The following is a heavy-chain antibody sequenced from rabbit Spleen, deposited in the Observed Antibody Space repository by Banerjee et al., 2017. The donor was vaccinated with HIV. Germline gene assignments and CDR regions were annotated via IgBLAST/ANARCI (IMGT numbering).Heavy chain of an antibody. V-gene: IGHV1S45*01. CDR3: ARDTSSSFSSYGMDL. J-gene: IGHJ6*01. D-gene: IGHD1-1*01. CDR2: IYAGSSGRT. Sequence: QEQLVESGGGLVKPGASLTLTCKVSGFSFSSGYYTCWVRQAPGKGLEWIACIYAGSSGRTYYASWAKGRFTISKTSSTTVTLQMTSLTAADTATYFCARDTSSSFSSYGMDLWGQGTLVTVS. CDR1: GFSFSSGYY.